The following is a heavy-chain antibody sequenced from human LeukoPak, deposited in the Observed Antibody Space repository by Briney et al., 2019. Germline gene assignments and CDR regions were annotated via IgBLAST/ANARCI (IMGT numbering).Heavy chain of an antibody. CDR1: GFTFSSYS. Sequence: GGSLRLSRAASGFTFSSYSMNWVRQAPGKGLEWVSSISSSSSYIYYADSVKGRFTISRDNAKNSLYLQMNSLRAEDTAVYYCARAGYCSSTSCRGMDVWGKGTTVTVSS. J-gene: IGHJ6*04. CDR3: ARAGYCSSTSCRGMDV. V-gene: IGHV3-21*01. D-gene: IGHD2-2*01. CDR2: ISSSSSYI.